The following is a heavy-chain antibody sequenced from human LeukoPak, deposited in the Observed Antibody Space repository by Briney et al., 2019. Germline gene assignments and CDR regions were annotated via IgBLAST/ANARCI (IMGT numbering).Heavy chain of an antibody. CDR2: ITNSGNSK. CDR1: GFTFSGYS. D-gene: IGHD3-22*01. V-gene: IGHV3-48*01. CDR3: ARTRSIGYFTFDY. J-gene: IGHJ4*02. Sequence: PGGSLRLSCTASGFTFSGYSMNWVRQAPGKGLEWVSYITNSGNSKSYADSVKGRFTISRDNTKNSLYLQMTGLRAEDTAVYYCARTRSIGYFTFDYWGQGILVTVSS.